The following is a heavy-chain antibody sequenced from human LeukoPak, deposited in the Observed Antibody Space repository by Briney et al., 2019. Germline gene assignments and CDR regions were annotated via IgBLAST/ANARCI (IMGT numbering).Heavy chain of an antibody. Sequence: GGSLRLSCAASGFTFSSYAMSWVRQAPGRGLEWVANIHPEGNEKYHVESVKGRFAISRDNARNSLFLQMNGLRVEDTAIYYCARGDSFSGDHWGQGTLVTVSS. CDR3: ARGDSFSGDH. CDR1: GFTFSSYA. D-gene: IGHD2-15*01. V-gene: IGHV3-7*04. J-gene: IGHJ4*02. CDR2: IHPEGNEK.